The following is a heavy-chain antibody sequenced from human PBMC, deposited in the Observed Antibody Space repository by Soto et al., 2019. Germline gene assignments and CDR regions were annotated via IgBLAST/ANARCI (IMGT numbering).Heavy chain of an antibody. V-gene: IGHV3-23*01. D-gene: IGHD2-8*01. J-gene: IGHJ4*02. CDR2: IIGSGGST. Sequence: EVQLLESGGALVQPGGSLRLSCAGSGFSFSLYAMSWVRQAPGKGLEWVSAIIGSGGSTAYADSVKGRYTISRDNSKNTLFLQINSLRVEETAVYYCAKAPRFQNAHFESWGQGTLVTVSS. CDR1: GFSFSLYA. CDR3: AKAPRFQNAHFES.